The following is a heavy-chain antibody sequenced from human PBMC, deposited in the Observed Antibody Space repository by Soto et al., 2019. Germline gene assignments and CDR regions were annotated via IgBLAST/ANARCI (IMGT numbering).Heavy chain of an antibody. Sequence: GASVKVSCKASGYTFTSYGISCVRQAPGQGLEWMGWISAYNGNTNYAQKLQGRVTMTTDTSTSTAYMELRSLRSDDTAVYYCARDATMIVFLDDSAFGIWGQGTMVTVSS. V-gene: IGHV1-18*04. CDR2: ISAYNGNT. J-gene: IGHJ3*02. D-gene: IGHD3-22*01. CDR3: ARDATMIVFLDDSAFGI. CDR1: GYTFTSYG.